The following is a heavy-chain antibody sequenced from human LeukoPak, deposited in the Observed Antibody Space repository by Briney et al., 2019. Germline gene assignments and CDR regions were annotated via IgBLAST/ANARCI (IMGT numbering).Heavy chain of an antibody. CDR1: GGSISSGSYY. CDR3: ALVGATRAFDI. Sequence: SQTLSLTCTVSGGSISSGSYYWSWIRQPAGKGLEWIGRIYTGGSTNYNPSLKSRVTISVDTSKNQFSLKLSSVTAADTAVYYCALVGATRAFDIWGQGTMVTVSS. J-gene: IGHJ3*02. V-gene: IGHV4-61*02. D-gene: IGHD1-26*01. CDR2: IYTGGST.